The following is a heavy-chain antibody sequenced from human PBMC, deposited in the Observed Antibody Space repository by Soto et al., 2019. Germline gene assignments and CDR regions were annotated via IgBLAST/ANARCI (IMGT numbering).Heavy chain of an antibody. V-gene: IGHV3-21*01. CDR1: GFTFSSYS. CDR2: ISSSSSYI. Sequence: EVQLVESGGGLVKPGGSLRLSCAASGFTFSSYSMNWVRQAPGKGLEWVSSISSSSSYIYYADSVKGRFTISRDNAKNSLYLQMNSLRAEDTAVYYCASSWDIVVVVAATPDYFDYWGQGTLVTVSS. D-gene: IGHD2-15*01. J-gene: IGHJ4*02. CDR3: ASSWDIVVVVAATPDYFDY.